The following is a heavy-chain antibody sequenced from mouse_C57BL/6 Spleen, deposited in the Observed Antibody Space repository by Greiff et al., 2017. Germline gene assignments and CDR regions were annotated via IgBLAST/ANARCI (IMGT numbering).Heavy chain of an antibody. Sequence: EVQGVESGGGLVQPGGSMKLSCVASGFTFSNYWMNWVRQAPEKGLEWVAQIRLKSDNYATHYAESVKGRFTISRDDSKSSVYLQMNNLRAEDTGIYYCTARWDYWGQGTTLTVSS. D-gene: IGHD1-1*02. J-gene: IGHJ2*01. CDR2: IRLKSDNYAT. CDR3: TARWDY. CDR1: GFTFSNYW. V-gene: IGHV6-3*01.